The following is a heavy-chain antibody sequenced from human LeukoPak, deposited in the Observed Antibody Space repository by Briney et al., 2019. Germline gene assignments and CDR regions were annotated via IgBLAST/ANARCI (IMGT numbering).Heavy chain of an antibody. D-gene: IGHD3-22*01. CDR2: IYTSGST. CDR1: GGTISSGSYY. Sequence: PSETLSLTCTGSGGTISSGSYYWSWIRHPPGKGLVWIGRIYTSGSTNYNPSLKSRVTISVDTSKNQFSLKLSSVTAADTAVYYCARDSYYYDSSGYSMFDYWGQGTLVTVSS. J-gene: IGHJ4*02. V-gene: IGHV4-61*02. CDR3: ARDSYYYDSSGYSMFDY.